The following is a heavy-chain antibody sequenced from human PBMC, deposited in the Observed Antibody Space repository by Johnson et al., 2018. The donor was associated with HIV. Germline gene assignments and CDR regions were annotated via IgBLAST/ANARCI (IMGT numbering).Heavy chain of an antibody. V-gene: IGHV3-30*04. J-gene: IGHJ3*02. CDR1: GFTFSSYA. D-gene: IGHD3-22*01. CDR3: ARGGTMIVVVITYDAFDI. CDR2: ISYDGSNK. Sequence: VQLVESGGGVVQPGGSLRLSCAASGFTFSSYAMHWVRQAPGKGLEWVAVISYDGSNKYYADSVKGRFTISRDNSKNTLYLQMNSLRAEDTSVYYCARGGTMIVVVITYDAFDIWGQGTMVTVSS.